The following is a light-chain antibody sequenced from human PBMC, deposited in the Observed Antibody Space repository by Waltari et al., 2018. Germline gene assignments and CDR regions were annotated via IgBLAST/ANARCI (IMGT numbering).Light chain of an antibody. V-gene: IGKV1-33*01. CDR3: QQYDNLPYT. CDR2: DAS. J-gene: IGKJ2*01. Sequence: DIQMTQSPSSLSASVGARVTITCQASQVLSNYLNWYQQKPGKAPKPLIYDASNLETGVPSRFSGSGSGTDFTFTISSLQPEDIATYYCQQYDNLPYTFGQGTKLEIK. CDR1: QVLSNY.